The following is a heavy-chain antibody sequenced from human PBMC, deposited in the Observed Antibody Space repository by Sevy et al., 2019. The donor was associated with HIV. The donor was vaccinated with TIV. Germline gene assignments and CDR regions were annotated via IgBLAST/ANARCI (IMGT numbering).Heavy chain of an antibody. D-gene: IGHD3-22*01. CDR1: GFSFDSYG. V-gene: IGHV3-23*01. Sequence: GGSLRLSCAVSGFSFDSYGMTWVRQAPGKGLEWVSGISGSGTRTYDADSVKGRFIISRDNSKNTLYLQMNSLRSEDTGIYYCAKGGGGHYDPDEIGYYFYYYNMDVWGKGTTVTVSS. J-gene: IGHJ6*03. CDR2: ISGSGTRT. CDR3: AKGGGGHYDPDEIGYYFYYYNMDV.